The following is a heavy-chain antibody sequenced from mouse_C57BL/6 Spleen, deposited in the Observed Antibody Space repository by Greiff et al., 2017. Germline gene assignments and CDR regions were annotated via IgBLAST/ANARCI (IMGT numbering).Heavy chain of an antibody. Sequence: VQLQQSGAELVRPGTSVKMSCKASGYTFTNYWIGWAKQRPGHGLEWIGDIYPGGGYTNYNEKFKGKATLTADKSSSTAYMQFSSLTSEDSAIYYCARTGMYGDWYFDVWGTGTTVTVSS. CDR2: IYPGGGYT. CDR1: GYTFTNYW. CDR3: ARTGMYGDWYFDV. D-gene: IGHD1-1*01. V-gene: IGHV1-63*01. J-gene: IGHJ1*03.